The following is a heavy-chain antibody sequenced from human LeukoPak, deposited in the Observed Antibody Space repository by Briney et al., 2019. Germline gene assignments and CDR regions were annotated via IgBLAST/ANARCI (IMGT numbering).Heavy chain of an antibody. Sequence: SETLSLTCAVYGGSFSDYYWSWIRQPPGKGLEWIGEINHSGSTNYNPSLKSRVTISVDTSKNQFSLKLSSVTAADTAVYYCAREVGDTAMVTHFDYWGQGTLVTVSS. CDR1: GGSFSDYY. D-gene: IGHD5-18*01. CDR2: INHSGST. CDR3: AREVGDTAMVTHFDY. V-gene: IGHV4-34*01. J-gene: IGHJ4*02.